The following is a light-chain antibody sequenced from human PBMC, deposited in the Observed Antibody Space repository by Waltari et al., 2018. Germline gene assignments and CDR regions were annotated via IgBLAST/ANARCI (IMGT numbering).Light chain of an antibody. CDR3: QQYDNLPRVT. CDR1: QDISNF. CDR2: DAS. V-gene: IGKV1-33*01. Sequence: IQMTHSPSPLSASVGDRVTITCQASQDISNFLNWYPQKPGKAPKLLIYDASDLETGVPSRFSGSGSGTDVAFAISSLQPEDIATYYCQQYDNLPRVTFGPGTKVDIK. J-gene: IGKJ3*01.